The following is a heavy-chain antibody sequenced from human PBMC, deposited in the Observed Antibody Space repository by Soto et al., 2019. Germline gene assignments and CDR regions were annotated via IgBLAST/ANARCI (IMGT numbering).Heavy chain of an antibody. CDR2: IYYSGST. V-gene: IGHV4-61*01. CDR3: AREYYDFWSGYYSWTDGMDV. Sequence: SETLSLTCTVSGGSVSSGSYYWSWIRQPPGKGLEWIGYIYYSGSTNYNPSLKSRVTISVDTSKNQFSLKLSSVTAADTAVYYCAREYYDFWSGYYSWTDGMDVWGQGNTVTVS. J-gene: IGHJ6*01. D-gene: IGHD3-3*01. CDR1: GGSVSSGSYY.